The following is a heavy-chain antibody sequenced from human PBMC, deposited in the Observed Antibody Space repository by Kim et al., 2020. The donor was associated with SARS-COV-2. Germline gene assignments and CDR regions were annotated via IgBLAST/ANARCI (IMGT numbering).Heavy chain of an antibody. CDR2: ADYIGNT. CDR1: GGSLSSSSYY. CDR3: AGDRGYSGCCYVAGYY. V-gene: IGHV4-39*02. Sequence: SETLSLTCTVSGGSLSSSSYYWVWIGQPPGQGLEWIGTADYIGNTYSNPSLKSRVTISVDTSNNQFSLKLGLGTAAATAVYYWAGDRGYSGCCYVAGYY. D-gene: IGHD6-13*01. J-gene: IGHJ6*01.